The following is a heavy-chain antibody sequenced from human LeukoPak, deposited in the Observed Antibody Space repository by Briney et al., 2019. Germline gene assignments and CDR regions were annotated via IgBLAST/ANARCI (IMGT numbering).Heavy chain of an antibody. Sequence: ASVKVSCKASGYTFTGYYMHWVRQAPGQGLEWMGWINPNSGGTNYAQKFQGRVTMTRDTSISTAYMELSRLRSDDTAVYYCASLGDYVWGSYRPLYYWGQGTPVTVSS. CDR2: INPNSGGT. CDR3: ASLGDYVWGSYRPLYY. V-gene: IGHV1-2*02. CDR1: GYTFTGYY. D-gene: IGHD3-16*02. J-gene: IGHJ4*02.